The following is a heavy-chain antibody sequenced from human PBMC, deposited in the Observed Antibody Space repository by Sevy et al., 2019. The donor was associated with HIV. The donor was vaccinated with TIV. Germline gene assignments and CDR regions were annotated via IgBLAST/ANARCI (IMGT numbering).Heavy chain of an antibody. CDR2: ISSSGSSI. CDR1: GFTFSNYE. D-gene: IGHD1-26*01. CDR3: ARDLGSPDAFDI. Sequence: GGSLRLSCVASGFTFSNYETNWVRQAPGKGLEWVSYISSSGSSIYYADSVKGRFSISRDNAKNSLFLQVNSLRAEDTAVYYCARDLGSPDAFDIWGQGTMVTVSS. J-gene: IGHJ3*02. V-gene: IGHV3-48*03.